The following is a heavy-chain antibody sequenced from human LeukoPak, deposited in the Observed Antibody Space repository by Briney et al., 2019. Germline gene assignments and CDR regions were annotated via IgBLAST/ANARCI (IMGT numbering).Heavy chain of an antibody. J-gene: IGHJ4*02. D-gene: IGHD6-19*01. CDR1: GFTFSSYA. V-gene: IGHV3-23*01. CDR2: ISGSGRNT. Sequence: PGGSLILSCAASGFTFSSYAMSWVRQAPGRGLEWVSGISGSGRNTYYADSVEGRFTISRDNSDNTLYLQMDSLRAEDTAVFYCTRGSGWYPDYWGQGTLVTVSS. CDR3: TRGSGWYPDY.